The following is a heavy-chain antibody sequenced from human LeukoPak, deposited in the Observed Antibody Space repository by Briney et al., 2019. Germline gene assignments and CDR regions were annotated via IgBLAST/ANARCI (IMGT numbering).Heavy chain of an antibody. V-gene: IGHV4-38-2*01. CDR1: GYSISSGYY. J-gene: IGHJ4*02. D-gene: IGHD6-19*01. CDR2: IYHSGST. CDR3: ARLPRVVVAGPFDY. Sequence: PSETLSLTCAVSGYSISSGYYWGWIRQPPGKGVEWIGSIYHSGSTYYNPSLKSRVTISVDTSKNQFSLKLSSVTAADTAVYYCARLPRVVVAGPFDYWGQGTLVTVSS.